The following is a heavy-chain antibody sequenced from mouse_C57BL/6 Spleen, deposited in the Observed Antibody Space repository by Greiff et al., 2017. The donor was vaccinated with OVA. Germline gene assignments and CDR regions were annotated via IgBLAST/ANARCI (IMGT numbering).Heavy chain of an antibody. V-gene: IGHV1-53*01. CDR3: AREDYCGSSPLAY. CDR1: GYTFTSYW. J-gene: IGHJ3*01. CDR2: INPSNGGT. Sequence: QVQLQQPGTELVKPGASVKLSCKASGYTFTSYWMHWVKQRPGQGLEWIGNINPSNGGTNYNEKFKSKATLTVDKSSSTAYMQLSSLTSEDSAVYCGAREDYCGSSPLAYWGQGTLVTGSA. D-gene: IGHD1-1*01.